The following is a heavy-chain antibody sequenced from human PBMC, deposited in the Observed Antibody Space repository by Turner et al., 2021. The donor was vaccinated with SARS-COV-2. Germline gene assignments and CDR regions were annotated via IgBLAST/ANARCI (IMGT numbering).Heavy chain of an antibody. V-gene: IGHV4-34*01. D-gene: IGHD1-26*01. CDR2: INHSGST. J-gene: IGHJ6*02. CDR3: ARGIKGVLMSGSYYYYGMDV. CDR1: GASFSGYY. Sequence: QVQLPPWGAGLLKPSETLSLTCAVYGASFSGYYWRWIRQPPGKGLEWIGEINHSGSTNYNPSLKSRVTISVDTSKNQFSLKLSSGTAADTAVYYCARGIKGVLMSGSYYYYGMDVWGQGTTVTVSS.